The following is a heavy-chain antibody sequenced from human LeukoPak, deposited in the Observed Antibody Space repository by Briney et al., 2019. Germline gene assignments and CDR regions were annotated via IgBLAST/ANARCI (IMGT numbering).Heavy chain of an antibody. V-gene: IGHV3-7*01. D-gene: IGHD2-2*01. CDR3: ARDKGGSIVVVPVYAFDI. CDR1: GFTFSSYW. J-gene: IGHJ3*02. CDR2: IKQDGSEK. Sequence: PGGSLRLSCAASGFTFSSYWMSWVRQAPGKGLEWVANIKQDGSEKYYVDSVKGRFTISRDNAKNSLYLQMNSLRAEDTAVYYCARDKGGSIVVVPVYAFDIWGQGTMVTVSS.